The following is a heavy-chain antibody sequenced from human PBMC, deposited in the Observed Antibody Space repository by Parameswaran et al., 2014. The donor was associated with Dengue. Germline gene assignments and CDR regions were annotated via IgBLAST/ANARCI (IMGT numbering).Heavy chain of an antibody. CDR3: ARLDDSSGYYLFHYYGMDV. Sequence: VRQAPGKGLEWVSYISSSSGTIYYADSVEGRFTISRDNAKNSLYLQMDSLRDEDTAVYYCARLDDSSGYYLFHYYGMDVWAKDHGHRLL. V-gene: IGHV3-48*02. CDR2: ISSSSGTI. J-gene: IGHJ6*04. D-gene: IGHD3-22*01.